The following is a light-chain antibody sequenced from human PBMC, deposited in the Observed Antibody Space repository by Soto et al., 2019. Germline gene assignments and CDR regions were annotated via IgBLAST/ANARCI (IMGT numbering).Light chain of an antibody. CDR1: QSVLYSSNNKNY. CDR2: WAS. V-gene: IGKV4-1*01. Sequence: DIVMTQSPDSLAVSLGERATINCKSSQSVLYSSNNKNYLAWYQQKPGQPPKLLIYWASTRESGVPDRFSGSASGTDFTLTISSLQAEDVAVYDCQQYYRPWTFGPGTKVEIK. J-gene: IGKJ1*01. CDR3: QQYYRPWT.